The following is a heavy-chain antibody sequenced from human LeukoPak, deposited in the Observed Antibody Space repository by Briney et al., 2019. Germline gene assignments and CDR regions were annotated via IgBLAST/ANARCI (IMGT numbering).Heavy chain of an antibody. V-gene: IGHV3-7*01. J-gene: IGHJ4*02. Sequence: GGSLRLSCAASGFTFDDYAMHWVRQAPGKGLEWVANIKQDGSEKYYVDSVKGRFTISRDNAKNSLYLQMNSLRAEDTAVYYCARALTYYDSSGYYFDYWGQGTLVTVSS. CDR2: IKQDGSEK. CDR3: ARALTYYDSSGYYFDY. CDR1: GFTFDDYA. D-gene: IGHD3-22*01.